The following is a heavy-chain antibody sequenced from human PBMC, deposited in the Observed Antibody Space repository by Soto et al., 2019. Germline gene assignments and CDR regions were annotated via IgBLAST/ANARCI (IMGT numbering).Heavy chain of an antibody. CDR3: ARDFGSRYYYDSSGYDVGSLDEGVGY. Sequence: QVQLVESGGGVVQPGRSLRLSCAASGFTFSSYGMHWVRQAPGKGLEWVAVIWYDGSNKYYADSVKGRFTISRDNSKNTLYLQMNSLRAEDTAVYYCARDFGSRYYYDSSGYDVGSLDEGVGYWGQGTLVTVSS. CDR1: GFTFSSYG. J-gene: IGHJ4*02. V-gene: IGHV3-33*01. CDR2: IWYDGSNK. D-gene: IGHD3-22*01.